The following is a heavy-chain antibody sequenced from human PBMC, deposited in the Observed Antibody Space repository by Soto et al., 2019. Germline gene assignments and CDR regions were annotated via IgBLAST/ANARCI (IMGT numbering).Heavy chain of an antibody. CDR3: AKGGARWGPAAGTYFQH. D-gene: IGHD6-13*01. CDR1: GFTFSSYA. CDR2: ISGSGGST. Sequence: EVQLLESGGGLVQPGGSLRLSCAASGFTFSSYAMSWVRQAPGKGLEWVSAISGSGGSTYYADSVKGRFTISRDNSKNTLYLQMNSLRAEDTAVYYCAKGGARWGPAAGTYFQHWGQGTLVTVSS. J-gene: IGHJ1*01. V-gene: IGHV3-23*01.